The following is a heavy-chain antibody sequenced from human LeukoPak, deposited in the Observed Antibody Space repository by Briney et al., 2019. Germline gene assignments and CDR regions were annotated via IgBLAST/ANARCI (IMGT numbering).Heavy chain of an antibody. V-gene: IGHV1-2*02. D-gene: IGHD6-13*01. CDR3: ARGVGIGASGSWFDP. CDR2: INPNSGAT. Sequence: ASVKVSCKASGYTFTGYYMHWVRQVPGQGLDWMAWINPNSGATKYAQKFQGRVTMTRDTSISTAYMELSRLRSDDTAVYYCARGVGIGASGSWFDPWGQGTLVTVSS. CDR1: GYTFTGYY. J-gene: IGHJ5*02.